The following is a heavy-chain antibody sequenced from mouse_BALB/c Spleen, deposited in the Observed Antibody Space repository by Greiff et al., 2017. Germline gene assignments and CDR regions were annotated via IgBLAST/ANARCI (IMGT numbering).Heavy chain of an antibody. CDR3: ARLGTLYGNYRYAMDY. CDR2: IYPGDGDT. D-gene: IGHD2-1*01. Sequence: QVQLQQSGAELVRPGSSVKISCKASGYAFSSYWMNWVKQRPGQGLEWIGAIYPGDGDTRYTQKFKGKATLTADKSSSTAYMQLSSLASEDSAVYYCARLGTLYGNYRYAMDYWGQGTSVTVSS. J-gene: IGHJ4*01. V-gene: IGHV1-87*01. CDR1: GYAFSSYW.